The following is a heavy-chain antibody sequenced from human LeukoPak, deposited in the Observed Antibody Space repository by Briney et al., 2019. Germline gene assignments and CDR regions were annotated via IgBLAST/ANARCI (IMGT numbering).Heavy chain of an antibody. J-gene: IGHJ4*02. Sequence: SETLSLTCTVSGGSISSYYWSWIRQPPGKGLEWIGYIYYSGSTNYNPSLKSRVTISVDTSKNQFSLKLSSGAAADTAVYYCARDRNGWDSFDYWGQGTLVTVSS. CDR1: GGSISSYY. CDR2: IYYSGST. D-gene: IGHD6-19*01. V-gene: IGHV4-59*01. CDR3: ARDRNGWDSFDY.